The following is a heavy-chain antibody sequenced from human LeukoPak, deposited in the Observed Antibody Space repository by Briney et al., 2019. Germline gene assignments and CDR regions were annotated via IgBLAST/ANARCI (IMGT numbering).Heavy chain of an antibody. CDR3: ARGGDYDFWRGYCIY. CDR2: IKQDGSEK. J-gene: IGHJ4*02. Sequence: RLGGSLRLSCAASGFTFSSHWMSWVGPAPGKGLEWVANIKQDGSEKYYVDSVKGRFTISRDNAKNSLYLQMSSLRAEDTAVYYCARGGDYDFWRGYCIYWGQGTLVTVSS. D-gene: IGHD3-3*01. V-gene: IGHV3-7*01. CDR1: GFTFSSHW.